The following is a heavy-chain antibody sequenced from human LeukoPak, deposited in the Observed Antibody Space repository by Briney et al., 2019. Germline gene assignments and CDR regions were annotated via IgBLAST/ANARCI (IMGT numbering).Heavy chain of an antibody. CDR2: IYSSGST. CDR3: ARGGRGFDP. Sequence: SETLSLTCTVSGGSISSETYYWTWVRQPAGKGLEWIGRIYSSGSTSYNPSLKSRVTISVDTSKNQFSLELNSVTASDTAVYYCARGGRGFDPWGQGTLVTVSS. CDR1: GGSISSETYY. J-gene: IGHJ5*02. V-gene: IGHV4-61*02.